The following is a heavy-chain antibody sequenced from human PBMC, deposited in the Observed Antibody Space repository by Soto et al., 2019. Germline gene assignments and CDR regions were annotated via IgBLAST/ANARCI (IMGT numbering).Heavy chain of an antibody. CDR3: ARDPLRVDNGDYGAYFAY. D-gene: IGHD4-17*01. CDR1: GYPASSNY. V-gene: IGHV3-53*01. CDR2: IYSGGST. J-gene: IGHJ4*02. Sequence: TGGSLGISCAASGYPASSNYMSWVRKAPGKGLEWVSVIYSGGSTYYADSVKCRFTISRDKSKNMLYLQMNSLRAEDTAVYYCARDPLRVDNGDYGAYFAYWGQGTPVPVSS.